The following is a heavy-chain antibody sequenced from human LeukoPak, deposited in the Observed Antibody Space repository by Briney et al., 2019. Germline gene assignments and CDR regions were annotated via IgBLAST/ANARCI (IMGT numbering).Heavy chain of an antibody. V-gene: IGHV4-4*07. J-gene: IGHJ3*02. CDR1: GGSINNYY. CDR2: IYTRGST. D-gene: IGHD2-15*01. CDR3: ARGRYCSADICSGGDAFDI. Sequence: SETLSLTCTVSGGSINNYYWSWIRQPAGKGLEWIGRIYTRGSTNYNPSLKSRVTMSVDSSKNQFSLKLSSVTAADTAVYYCARGRYCSADICSGGDAFDIWGQGTMVSVSS.